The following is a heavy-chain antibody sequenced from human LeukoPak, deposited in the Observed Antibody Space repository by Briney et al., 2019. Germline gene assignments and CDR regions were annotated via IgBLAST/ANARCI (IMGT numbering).Heavy chain of an antibody. CDR1: GGSISSYY. V-gene: IGHV4-39*01. D-gene: IGHD6-19*01. CDR3: ARLRKHSSGWYRQYYFDY. J-gene: IGHJ4*02. Sequence: SETLSLTCTDSGGSISSYYWGWIRQPPGKGLEWIGSIYYSGSTYYNPSLKSRVTISVDTSKNQFSLKLSSVTAADTAVYYCARLRKHSSGWYRQYYFDYWGQGTLVTVSS. CDR2: IYYSGST.